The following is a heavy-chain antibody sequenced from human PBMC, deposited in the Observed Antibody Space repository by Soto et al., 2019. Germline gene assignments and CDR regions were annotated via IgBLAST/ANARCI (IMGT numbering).Heavy chain of an antibody. V-gene: IGHV3-15*01. CDR2: IKNKFEGATT. CDR1: GFTLSNSW. CDR3: ASDWNFDY. Sequence: EVQLVESGGGLVKPGGSLRLSCAASGFTLSNSWVSWVRQAPGKGLEWVGRIKNKFEGATTDYAAPVKGRFTISRDDSKNMLYLQMSSLITDDTVVYYCASDWNFDYWGQGTLVTVSS. J-gene: IGHJ4*02. D-gene: IGHD3-3*01.